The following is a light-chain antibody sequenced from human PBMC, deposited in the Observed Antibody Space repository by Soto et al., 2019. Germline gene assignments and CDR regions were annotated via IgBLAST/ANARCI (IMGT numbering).Light chain of an antibody. CDR2: GAS. Sequence: IQLTQSPSSLSASVGDRVTISCRASQGIANFLAWYQQKPGKAPKLLIYGASTLQSGVPSSFSVSGSATDFTLTISSLQPEDFATYYCQQLNSFPIPFGPGTKVDIK. V-gene: IGKV1-9*01. J-gene: IGKJ3*01. CDR3: QQLNSFPIP. CDR1: QGIANF.